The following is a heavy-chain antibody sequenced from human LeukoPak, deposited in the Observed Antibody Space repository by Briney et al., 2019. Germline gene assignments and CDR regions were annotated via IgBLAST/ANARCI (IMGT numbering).Heavy chain of an antibody. V-gene: IGHV3-23*01. CDR3: AKILGDKDIAVVPTKRPVGY. CDR2: ISGSGGTT. Sequence: QPGGSLRLSCAASGFTFSSYAMSWVRQTPGKGLEWVSGISGSGGTTYYADSVRGRLTISRDNSNNTMFLQMNSLRAEDTAVYYCAKILGDKDIAVVPTKRPVGYWGQGTLVIVST. CDR1: GFTFSSYA. J-gene: IGHJ4*02. D-gene: IGHD2-2*01.